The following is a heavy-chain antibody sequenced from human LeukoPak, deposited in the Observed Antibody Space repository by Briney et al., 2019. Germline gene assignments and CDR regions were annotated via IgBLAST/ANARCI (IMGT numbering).Heavy chain of an antibody. CDR3: ARDYDFWSGYSLRPYYYMDV. J-gene: IGHJ6*03. V-gene: IGHV4-34*01. CDR2: INHSGST. Sequence: PSETLSLTCAVYGGSFSGYYWSWIRQPPGKGLEWIGEINHSGSTNYNPFLKSRVTISVDTSKNQFSLKLSSVTAADTAVYYCARDYDFWSGYSLRPYYYMDVWGKGTTVTVSS. D-gene: IGHD3-3*01. CDR1: GGSFSGYY.